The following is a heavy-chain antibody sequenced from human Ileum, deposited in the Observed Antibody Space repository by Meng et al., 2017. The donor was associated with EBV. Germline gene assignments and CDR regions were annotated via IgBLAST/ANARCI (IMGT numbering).Heavy chain of an antibody. CDR2: IYYSGTT. D-gene: IGHD1-26*01. CDR1: GYSISTTNW. J-gene: IGHJ4*02. V-gene: IGHV4-28*01. Sequence: VQLQESGPGLVTPSDTLSLTCAVSGYSISTTNWWGWIRQPPGKGLEWIGHIYYSGTTYNNPSLKSRVTMSIDPSKNQFSLKLSSVTAVDTAVYYCARNSESGSYIDYWGLGTLVTVSS. CDR3: ARNSESGSYIDY.